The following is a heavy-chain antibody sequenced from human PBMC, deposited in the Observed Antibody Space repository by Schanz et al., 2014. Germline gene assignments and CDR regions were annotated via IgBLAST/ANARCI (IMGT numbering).Heavy chain of an antibody. D-gene: IGHD6-13*01. CDR1: GYTFTSHG. J-gene: IGHJ4*02. Sequence: QVQLVQSGGEVKKPGASVKVSCKASGYTFTSHGISWVRQAPGQGLEWMGWINPNSGTTNYAQKFQGRVTMTRDTSTSTVYMELSSLRSEDTAVYYCARDGVDAAAGGNYWGQGTLVTVSS. CDR3: ARDGVDAAAGGNY. CDR2: INPNSGTT. V-gene: IGHV1-18*01.